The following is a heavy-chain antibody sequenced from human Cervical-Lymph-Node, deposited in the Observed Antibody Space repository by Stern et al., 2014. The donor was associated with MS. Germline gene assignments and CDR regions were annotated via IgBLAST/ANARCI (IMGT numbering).Heavy chain of an antibody. CDR3: ARPGYCSGGSCYGEQWAFDY. CDR1: GYSFTSYW. CDR2: IDPGDSDT. D-gene: IGHD2-15*01. V-gene: IGHV5-51*01. Sequence: EVQLVQSGAEVKKPGESLKISCKGSGYSFTSYWIGWVRQMPGKGLEWMGIIDPGDSDTRYSPSFQGQVTISADKSISTAYLQWSSLKASDTAMYYCARPGYCSGGSCYGEQWAFDYWGQGTLVTVSS. J-gene: IGHJ4*02.